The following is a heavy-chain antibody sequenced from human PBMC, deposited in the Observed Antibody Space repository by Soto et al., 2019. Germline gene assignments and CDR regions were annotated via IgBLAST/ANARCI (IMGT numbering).Heavy chain of an antibody. J-gene: IGHJ6*02. CDR1: GFTFGSHG. Sequence: QVQLVESGGGLVQPGGSLRLTCVASGFTFGSHGMHWVRHAPGKGLEWVAVISYDETNEHYVDSVKGRFTISRDNSKSILYLQMNRLRPEDTAVYKCAKDLRTTISDYGMDVWGQGTTVTVSS. CDR3: AKDLRTTISDYGMDV. V-gene: IGHV3-30*18. CDR2: ISYDETNE.